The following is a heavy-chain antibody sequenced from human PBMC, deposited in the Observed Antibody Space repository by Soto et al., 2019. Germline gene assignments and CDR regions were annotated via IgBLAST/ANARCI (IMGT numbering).Heavy chain of an antibody. CDR2: IYYSGST. CDR3: ARTTITMIVVVITVFDY. V-gene: IGHV4-39*01. Sequence: SETLSLTCTVSGGSISSSSYYWGWIRQPPGKGLEWIGSIYYSGSTYYNPSLKSRVTISVGTSKNQFSLKLSSVTAADTAVYYCARTTITMIVVVITVFDYWGQGTLVTVSS. CDR1: GGSISSSSYY. D-gene: IGHD3-22*01. J-gene: IGHJ4*02.